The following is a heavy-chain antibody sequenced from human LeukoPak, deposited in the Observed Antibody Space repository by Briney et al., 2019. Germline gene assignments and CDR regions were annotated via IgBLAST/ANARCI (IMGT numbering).Heavy chain of an antibody. Sequence: GGSLRLSCAASGFTFEDYGMSWVRQAPGKGLEWVSGINCNGGSTGYADSVKGRFTISRDNAKNSLYLQMNSLRAEDTALYYCARARWIQLWLSGFDYWGQGTLVTVSS. J-gene: IGHJ4*02. CDR1: GFTFEDYG. V-gene: IGHV3-20*04. CDR3: ARARWIQLWLSGFDY. CDR2: INCNGGST. D-gene: IGHD5-18*01.